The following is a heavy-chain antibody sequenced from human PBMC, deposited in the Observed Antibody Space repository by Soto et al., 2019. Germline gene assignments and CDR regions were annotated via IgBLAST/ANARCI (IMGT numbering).Heavy chain of an antibody. CDR2: IIPIFGTA. V-gene: IGHV1-69*01. CDR3: ARVGRAYYYDSSGSYYFGY. Sequence: QVQLVQSGAEVKKPGSSVKVSCKASGGTFSSYAISWVRQAPGQGLEWMGGIIPIFGTANYAQEFQGRVTITADEATSTAYMELSSLRSEDTAVYYCARVGRAYYYDSSGSYYFGYWGQGTLVTVSS. J-gene: IGHJ4*02. D-gene: IGHD3-22*01. CDR1: GGTFSSYA.